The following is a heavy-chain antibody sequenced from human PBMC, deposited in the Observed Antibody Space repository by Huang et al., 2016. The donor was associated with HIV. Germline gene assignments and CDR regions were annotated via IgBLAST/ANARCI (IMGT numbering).Heavy chain of an antibody. CDR3: AIGPRGIATTYFDY. J-gene: IGHJ4*02. CDR2: FNPVILKI. CDR1: GSFVTEVS. V-gene: IGHV1-24*01. Sequence: QVHLLQSGTDMKKPGASVKVSCKVSGSFVTEVSMHWLRQTPGKGLEWMGGFNPVILKISSAEKFTGRVTMTEDTDTPYLEMTSLQYDDTAIFYCAIGPRGIATTYFDYWGQGTLVTVSS. D-gene: IGHD3-10*01.